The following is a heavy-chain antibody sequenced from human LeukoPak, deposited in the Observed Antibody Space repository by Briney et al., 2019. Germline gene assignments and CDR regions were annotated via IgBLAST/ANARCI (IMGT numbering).Heavy chain of an antibody. CDR3: TTDLLATGSSWYLWDDY. CDR2: ISSSSYI. D-gene: IGHD6-13*01. V-gene: IGHV3-21*03. Sequence: GGSLRLSCAASGFTFSSYSMNWVRQAPGKGLEWVSSISSSSYIYYADSVKGRFTISRDNAKNSLYLQMNSLKTEDTAVYYCTTDLLATGSSWYLWDDYWGQGTLVTVSS. CDR1: GFTFSSYS. J-gene: IGHJ4*02.